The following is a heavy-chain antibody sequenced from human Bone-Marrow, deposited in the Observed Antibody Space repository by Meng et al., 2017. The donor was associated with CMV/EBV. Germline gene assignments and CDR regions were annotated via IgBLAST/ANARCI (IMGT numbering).Heavy chain of an antibody. D-gene: IGHD3-16*01. CDR3: ARTPIDGGYYGMDV. V-gene: IGHV4-59*01. Sequence: GSLRLSCSVSGGSISSYYWSWVRQSPGKGLEWIGYIYYTGTSNYNPSLKSRVTISVDTSKNQFSLKLSSVTAADTAVYYCARTPIDGGYYGMDVWGQGTTVTVSS. CDR2: IYYTGTS. J-gene: IGHJ6*02. CDR1: GGSISSYY.